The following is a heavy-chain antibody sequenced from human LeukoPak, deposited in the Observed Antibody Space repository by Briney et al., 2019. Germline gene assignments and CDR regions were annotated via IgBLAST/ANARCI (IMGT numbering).Heavy chain of an antibody. Sequence: PSETLSLTCTVAGGSISSYYWSWIRQPPGKGLERIGYISYSGSTNYNPSLKSRVTISVDTSRNQFSLQLSSVTAADTAVYYCARGRLGGSGSYYNVLDYWGQGTLVTVSS. J-gene: IGHJ4*02. CDR1: GGSISSYY. CDR2: ISYSGST. D-gene: IGHD3-10*01. V-gene: IGHV4-59*01. CDR3: ARGRLGGSGSYYNVLDY.